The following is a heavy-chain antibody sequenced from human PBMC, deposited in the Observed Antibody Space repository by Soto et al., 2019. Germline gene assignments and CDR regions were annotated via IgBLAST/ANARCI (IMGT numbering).Heavy chain of an antibody. V-gene: IGHV4-34*01. CDR1: GDSLSGYA. CDR3: ARKLEASVRHVEWFSYKWFDP. D-gene: IGHD3-9*01. Sequence: SETLSLTCDVHGDSLSGYAWSWIRQPPGKGLEWIGEITFRGVTNYHPSLKSRVSMSVDTSKNRISLNVSPVTAADTALYFCARKLEASVRHVEWFSYKWFDPWGPGTLVTVSS. J-gene: IGHJ5*02. CDR2: ITFRGVT.